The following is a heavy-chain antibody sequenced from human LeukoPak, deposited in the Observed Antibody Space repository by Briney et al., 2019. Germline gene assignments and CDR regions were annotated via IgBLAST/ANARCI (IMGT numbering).Heavy chain of an antibody. CDR2: ISYDGSNK. CDR3: ARDQVYYYDSSGYYY. D-gene: IGHD3-22*01. CDR1: GFTFSSYG. V-gene: IGHV3-30*19. Sequence: GGSLRLSCAASGFTFSSYGMHWVHQAPGKGLEWVAVISYDGSNKYYADSVKGRFTISRDNSKNTLYLQMNSLRAEDTAVYYCARDQVYYYDSSGYYYWGQGTLVTVSS. J-gene: IGHJ4*02.